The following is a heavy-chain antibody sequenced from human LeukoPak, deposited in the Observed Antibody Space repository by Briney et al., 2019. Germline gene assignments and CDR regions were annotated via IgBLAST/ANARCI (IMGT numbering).Heavy chain of an antibody. CDR2: ISYDGSNK. V-gene: IGHV3-30*04. D-gene: IGHD3-22*01. Sequence: GGSLRLSCAASGFTFSSYAMHWVRRAPGKGLEWVAVISYDGSNKYYADSVKGRFTISRDNSKNTLYLQMNSLRAEDTAVYYCAKDRGITMTLEAFDIWGQGTMVTVSS. CDR3: AKDRGITMTLEAFDI. J-gene: IGHJ3*02. CDR1: GFTFSSYA.